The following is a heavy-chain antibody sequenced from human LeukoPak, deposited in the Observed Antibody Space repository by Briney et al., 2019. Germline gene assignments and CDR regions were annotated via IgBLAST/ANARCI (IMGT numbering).Heavy chain of an antibody. J-gene: IGHJ5*02. CDR1: GGSFSGYY. D-gene: IGHD2-2*01. Sequence: PSETLSLTCAVYGGSFSGYYWSWIRQPPGKGLEWIGEINHSGSTNYNPSLKSRATISVDTSKNQFSLKLSSVTAADTAVYYCARGSHSRGRYCSSTSCYAGVNWFDPWGQGTLVTVSS. V-gene: IGHV4-34*01. CDR2: INHSGST. CDR3: ARGSHSRGRYCSSTSCYAGVNWFDP.